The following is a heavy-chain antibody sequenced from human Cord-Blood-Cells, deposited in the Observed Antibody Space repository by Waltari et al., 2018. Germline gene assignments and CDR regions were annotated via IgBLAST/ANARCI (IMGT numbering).Heavy chain of an antibody. Sequence: QVQLVESGGGVVQPGRSLRLSCAASGFTFSSYGMHWVRQAPRKGLEWVAVIWYDGSNKYYADSVKGRFTISRDNSKNTLYLQMNSLRAEDTAVYYCARDQSAAGNDAFDIWGQGTMVTVSS. D-gene: IGHD6-13*01. V-gene: IGHV3-33*01. J-gene: IGHJ3*02. CDR1: GFTFSSYG. CDR2: IWYDGSNK. CDR3: ARDQSAAGNDAFDI.